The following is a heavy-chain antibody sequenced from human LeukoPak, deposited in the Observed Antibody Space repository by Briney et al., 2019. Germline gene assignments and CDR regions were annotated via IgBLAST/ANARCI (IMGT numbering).Heavy chain of an antibody. D-gene: IGHD4-17*01. J-gene: IGHJ3*02. Sequence: GGSLRLSCAASGFTFSSYGMHWVRQAPGKGLEWVAVISYDGSNKYYADSVKGRFTISRDNSKNTLYLQMNSLRAEDTAVYYCASLRWGYGDYFGAFDIWGRGTMVTVSS. CDR3: ASLRWGYGDYFGAFDI. CDR2: ISYDGSNK. V-gene: IGHV3-30*03. CDR1: GFTFSSYG.